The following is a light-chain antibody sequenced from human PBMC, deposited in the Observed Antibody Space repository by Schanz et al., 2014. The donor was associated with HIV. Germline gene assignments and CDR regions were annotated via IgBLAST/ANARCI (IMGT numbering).Light chain of an antibody. CDR2: EAS. CDR1: QSISEW. V-gene: IGKV1-5*03. J-gene: IGKJ2*01. Sequence: DIQMTQSPSTLSASIGDRITITCRASQSISEWLAWYQQKPGQAPNLLISEASTLKSGVPLRFTGSGSGTEFALTISSLQPDDFATYYCQQYTPYSHTFGQGTTLEI. CDR3: QQYTPYSHT.